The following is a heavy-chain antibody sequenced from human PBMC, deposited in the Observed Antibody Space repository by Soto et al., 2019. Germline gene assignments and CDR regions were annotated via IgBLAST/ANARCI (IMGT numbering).Heavy chain of an antibody. Sequence: EVQLVESGGGLVQPGGSLRLSCAASGFTFSSYWMSWVRQAPGKGLEWVANIKQDGSEKYYVDSVKGRFTISRDNAKNSLYLQMNSLRAEDTAVYYCARSGGRYCSGGSCYFDYWGQGTLVTVSS. V-gene: IGHV3-7*01. CDR1: GFTFSSYW. CDR3: ARSGGRYCSGGSCYFDY. J-gene: IGHJ4*02. CDR2: IKQDGSEK. D-gene: IGHD2-15*01.